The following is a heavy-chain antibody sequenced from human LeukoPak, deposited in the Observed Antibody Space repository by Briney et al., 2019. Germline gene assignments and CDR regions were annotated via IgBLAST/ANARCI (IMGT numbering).Heavy chain of an antibody. CDR1: GGSISSYY. CDR2: IYTSGST. V-gene: IGHV4-4*07. Sequence: SETLSLTCTVSGGSISSYYWSWIRQPAGKGLEWIGRIYTSGSTNYNPSLKSRVTISVDKSKNQFSLKLSSVTAADTAVYYCVRDWFSEYQLPHKLRYYYYYMDVWGKGTTVTVSS. J-gene: IGHJ6*03. CDR3: VRDWFSEYQLPHKLRYYYYYMDV. D-gene: IGHD2-2*01.